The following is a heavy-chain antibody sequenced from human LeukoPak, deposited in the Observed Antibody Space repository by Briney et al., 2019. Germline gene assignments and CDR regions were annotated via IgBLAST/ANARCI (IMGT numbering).Heavy chain of an antibody. D-gene: IGHD2-2*02. CDR3: AREPYCSSTSCYTKWFDP. CDR2: IYTSGST. Sequence: SETLSLTCTVSGGSISSGSYYWSWIRQPAGKGLEWIGRIYTSGSTNYNPSLKSRVTISVDTSKNQFSLKLSSVTAADTAVYYCAREPYCSSTSCYTKWFDPWGQGTLVTVSS. V-gene: IGHV4-61*02. J-gene: IGHJ5*02. CDR1: GGSISSGSYY.